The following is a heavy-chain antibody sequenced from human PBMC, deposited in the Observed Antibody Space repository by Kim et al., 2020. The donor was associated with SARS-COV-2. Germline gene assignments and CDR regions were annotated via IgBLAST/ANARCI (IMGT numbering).Heavy chain of an antibody. CDR1: GFTVSSSW. CDR3: ARGFAGQCSGGSCYQNWLDP. V-gene: IGHV3-74*01. Sequence: GGSLRLSCVASGFTVSSSWMHWVRQAPGTGLVWVARINTDGSSTSYGDSVKGRFTISRDDAKNTLYLAMNSLRAEDSALYYCARGFAGQCSGGSCYQNWLDPWGQGNLVTVSS. D-gene: IGHD2-15*01. J-gene: IGHJ5*02. CDR2: INTDGSST.